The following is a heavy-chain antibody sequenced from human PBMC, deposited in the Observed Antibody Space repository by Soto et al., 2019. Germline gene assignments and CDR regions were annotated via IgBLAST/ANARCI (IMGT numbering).Heavy chain of an antibody. D-gene: IGHD2-15*01. Sequence: SETLSLTCTVSSDSISNYYCSWFRQPPGKGLEWIGYIYHSGSTYYNPSLKSRVTISVDRSKNQFSLKLSSVTAADTAVYYCARGQVVAAQHWGQGTLVTVSS. V-gene: IGHV4-30-2*01. CDR2: IYHSGST. CDR1: SDSISNYY. J-gene: IGHJ4*02. CDR3: ARGQVVAAQH.